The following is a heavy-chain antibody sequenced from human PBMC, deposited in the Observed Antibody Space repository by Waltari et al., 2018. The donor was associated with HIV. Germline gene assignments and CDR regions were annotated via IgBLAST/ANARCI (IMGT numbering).Heavy chain of an antibody. J-gene: IGHJ6*02. V-gene: IGHV1-2*06. D-gene: IGHD4-17*01. CDR2: SNPNSGGT. CDR3: ARVTTVTGDSYFYYGMDV. Sequence: QVQLVQSGAEVRKPGASVKVSCKASGYTFTGYYLHWVRQAPGQGLEWMGRSNPNSGGTNDAQKFQARVTMTRYTSIGAAYMELSSLRPNDTAVYYCARVTTVTGDSYFYYGMDVWGQGTTVTVSS. CDR1: GYTFTGYY.